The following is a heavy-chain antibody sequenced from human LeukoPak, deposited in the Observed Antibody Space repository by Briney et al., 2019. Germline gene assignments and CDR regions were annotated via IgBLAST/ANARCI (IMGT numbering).Heavy chain of an antibody. CDR1: GDSISSYF. CDR2: FYHSGST. V-gene: IGHV4-59*08. J-gene: IGHJ3*02. CDR3: ARHGSGGRAFDI. Sequence: SETLSLTCTVSGDSISSYFWSWVRQPPRQGLEWIGYFYHSGSTNYIPSLESRDTISVDTSKTHCSLKLSSVTAADTAVYYCARHGSGGRAFDIWGQGTMVTVSS. D-gene: IGHD3-10*01.